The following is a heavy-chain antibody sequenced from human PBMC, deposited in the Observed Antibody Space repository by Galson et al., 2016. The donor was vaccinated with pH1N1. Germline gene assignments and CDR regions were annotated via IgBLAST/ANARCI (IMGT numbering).Heavy chain of an antibody. CDR2: ISYDGKKK. V-gene: IGHV3-30*03. D-gene: IGHD3-3*01. CDR3: AGDHEEGFLEWLFGY. J-gene: IGHJ4*02. Sequence: SLRLSCAASGFTFSRYGLHWVRQAPGKGLEWVGGISYDGKKKYYSDSVTGRFTVSRDNSKNTLYLHMSSLRADDAAIYFCAGDHEEGFLEWLFGYWGQGTLVTVSS. CDR1: GFTFSRYG.